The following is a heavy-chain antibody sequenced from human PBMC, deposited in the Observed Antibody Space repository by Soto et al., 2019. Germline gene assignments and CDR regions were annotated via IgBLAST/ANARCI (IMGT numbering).Heavy chain of an antibody. V-gene: IGHV3-21*01. CDR1: GFTFSSYS. J-gene: IGHJ4*02. CDR3: ASEALGR. Sequence: EVQLVESGGGLVKTGGSLRLSCAASGFTFSSYSMNWVRQAPGKGLEWVASISSSSSYVDYADSVKGRFTISRDNAKNSLYLQMNILRAEDTAVYYCASEALGRWGQGTLVTVSS. D-gene: IGHD6-13*01. CDR2: ISSSSSYV.